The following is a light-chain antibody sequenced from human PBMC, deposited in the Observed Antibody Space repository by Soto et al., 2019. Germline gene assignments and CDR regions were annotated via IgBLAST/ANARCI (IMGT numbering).Light chain of an antibody. Sequence: QSALTQPASVSGSPGQSITISCTGTSSDVGGYNDVSWYQQYPGKAPKLMIYNVSNRPSGVSKRFSGSKSGNTASLTISGLHADDEADYYYTSYTTYSTTVFGTGTKLTVL. V-gene: IGLV2-14*01. CDR2: NVS. CDR1: SSDVGGYND. CDR3: TSYTTYSTTV. J-gene: IGLJ1*01.